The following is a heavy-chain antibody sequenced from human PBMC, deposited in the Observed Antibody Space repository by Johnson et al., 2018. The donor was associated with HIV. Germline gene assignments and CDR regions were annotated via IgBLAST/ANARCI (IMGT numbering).Heavy chain of an antibody. V-gene: IGHV3-7*01. D-gene: IGHD6-19*01. CDR3: ARERGYSSVLWKLSEDAFDI. CDR2: VKQDGSEK. J-gene: IGHJ3*02. Sequence: VQLVESGGGLAQPGGSLRLSCAASGFTFSSYWLAWVRQAPGKGLEWVANVKQDGSEKNYVDSVKGRFTISRDNAKNSMYLQMNSLRAEDTAVYYCARERGYSSVLWKLSEDAFDIWGQGTTVTVSS. CDR1: GFTFSSYW.